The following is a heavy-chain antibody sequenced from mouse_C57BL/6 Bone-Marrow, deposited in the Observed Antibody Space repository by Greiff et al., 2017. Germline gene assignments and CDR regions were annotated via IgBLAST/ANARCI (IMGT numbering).Heavy chain of an antibody. CDR1: GYSITSGYY. Sequence: EVQLQQSGPGLVKPSQSLSLTCSVTGYSITSGYYWNWIRQFPGNKLEWMGYISYDGSNNYNPSLKNRISITRDTSKNQFFLKLNSVTTEDTATYYCARGNYWAWFAYWGQGTLVTVAA. CDR2: ISYDGSN. CDR3: ARGNYWAWFAY. V-gene: IGHV3-6*01. D-gene: IGHD2-1*01. J-gene: IGHJ3*01.